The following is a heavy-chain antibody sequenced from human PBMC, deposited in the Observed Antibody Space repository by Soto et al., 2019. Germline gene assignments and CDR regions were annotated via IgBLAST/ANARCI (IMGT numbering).Heavy chain of an antibody. D-gene: IGHD5-18*01. V-gene: IGHV3-53*01. CDR2: IYSGGST. CDR1: GFTVSSNY. CDR3: ARGRGYSYGAGPYNWFDP. Sequence: GGSLRLSCAASGFTVSSNYMSWVRQAPGKGLEWVSVIYSGGSTYYADSVKGRFTISRDNSKNTLYLQMNSLRAEDTAVYYCARGRGYSYGAGPYNWFDPWGQGTLVTVSS. J-gene: IGHJ5*02.